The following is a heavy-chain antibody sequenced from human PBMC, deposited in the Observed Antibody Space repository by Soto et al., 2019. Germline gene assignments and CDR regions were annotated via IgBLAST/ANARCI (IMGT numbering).Heavy chain of an antibody. CDR1: GGLFSSFA. J-gene: IGHJ4*02. CDR3: ARGGGPYVWSNEF. D-gene: IGHD3-16*01. Sequence: SVKVSCKDSGGLFSSFAISWVRQAPGQGLEWMGGIIPVFGTTNYAQKFQGRVTITADESTNTAYMELSSLTSDDTAMYYCARGGGPYVWSNEFWGQGTQVTVSS. CDR2: IIPVFGTT. V-gene: IGHV1-69*13.